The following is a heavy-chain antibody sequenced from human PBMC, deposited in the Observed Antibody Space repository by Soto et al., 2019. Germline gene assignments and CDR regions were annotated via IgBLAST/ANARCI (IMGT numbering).Heavy chain of an antibody. V-gene: IGHV3-23*01. CDR1: GFTFITHA. CDR2: FSGSGGII. J-gene: IGHJ6*02. D-gene: IGHD2-2*01. Sequence: EVQLLESGGGLVQAGGSLRLSCVAFGFTFITHAMSWTRQFPGKGLEWVSTFSGSGGIIYYEGSGKARFTISRDDPKNTLYLDMNSLRVADTAVYYCAKDPPWTVGPLAMDVWGQGTTVTVAS. CDR3: AKDPPWTVGPLAMDV.